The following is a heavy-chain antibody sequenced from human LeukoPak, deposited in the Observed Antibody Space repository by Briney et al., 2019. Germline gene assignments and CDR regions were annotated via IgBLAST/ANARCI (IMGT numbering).Heavy chain of an antibody. D-gene: IGHD3-22*01. V-gene: IGHV1-18*01. J-gene: IGHJ4*02. CDR3: ARKEIVVVPRGYYFDY. Sequence: ASVKVSCKASGYTFTSYGISWVRQAPGQGLEWMGWISAYNGNTNYAQKLQGRVTMTTDTSTSTAYMELRSLRSDDTAVYYCARKEIVVVPRGYYFDYWGQGTLVTVSS. CDR2: ISAYNGNT. CDR1: GYTFTSYG.